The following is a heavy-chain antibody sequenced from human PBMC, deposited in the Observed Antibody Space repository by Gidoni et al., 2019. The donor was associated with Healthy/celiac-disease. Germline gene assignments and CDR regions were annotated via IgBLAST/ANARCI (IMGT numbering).Heavy chain of an antibody. Sequence: QVQLVQSGAEVKKPGASVKVSCKASGYTFTSYAMHWVRQAPGQRLEWMGWINAGNGNTKYSQKFQGRVTITRDTSASTAYMELSSLRSEDTAVYYCARDMWGSGRILYYFDYWGQGTLVTVSS. J-gene: IGHJ4*02. CDR3: ARDMWGSGRILYYFDY. CDR1: GYTFTSYA. CDR2: INAGNGNT. V-gene: IGHV1-3*01. D-gene: IGHD3-10*01.